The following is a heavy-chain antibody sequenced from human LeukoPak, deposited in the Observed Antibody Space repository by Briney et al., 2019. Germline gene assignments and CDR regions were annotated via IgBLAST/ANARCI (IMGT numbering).Heavy chain of an antibody. CDR1: GGSISSYY. D-gene: IGHD2-2*01. CDR3: AGRILVVPAALANYFDY. V-gene: IGHV4-59*08. CDR2: IYYSGST. Sequence: SETLSLTCTGSGGSISSYYWSWIRQPPGKGLEWIAYIYYSGSTNYNPSLKSRVTISVDTSKNQFSLKLSSVTAADTAVYYCAGRILVVPAALANYFDYWGQGTLVTVFS. J-gene: IGHJ4*02.